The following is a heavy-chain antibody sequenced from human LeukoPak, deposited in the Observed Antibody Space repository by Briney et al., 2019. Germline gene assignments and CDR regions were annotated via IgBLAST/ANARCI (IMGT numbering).Heavy chain of an antibody. V-gene: IGHV3-48*03. D-gene: IGHD1-26*01. CDR1: GFAFSSYE. CDR3: ARALRLSTGSYSPFDY. Sequence: PGGSLRLSCAASGFAFSSYEMNWVRQAPGKGLEWVSYISSSGSTIYYADSVKGRFTISRDNAKNSLYLQMNTLRDEDTALYYCARALRLSTGSYSPFDYWGQGTLVTVSS. J-gene: IGHJ4*02. CDR2: ISSSGSTI.